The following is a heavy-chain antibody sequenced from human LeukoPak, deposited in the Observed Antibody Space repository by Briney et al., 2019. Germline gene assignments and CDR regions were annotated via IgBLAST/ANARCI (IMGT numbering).Heavy chain of an antibody. Sequence: PSETLSLTCTVSGGSISSYYWSWIRQPPGKGLEWIGYIYYSGSTNYNPSLKSRVTISVDTSKNQFSLKLSSVTAADTAVYYCARDPAAAGTGFDYWGRGTLVTVSS. CDR3: ARDPAAAGTGFDY. D-gene: IGHD6-13*01. CDR1: GGSISSYY. J-gene: IGHJ4*02. V-gene: IGHV4-59*01. CDR2: IYYSGST.